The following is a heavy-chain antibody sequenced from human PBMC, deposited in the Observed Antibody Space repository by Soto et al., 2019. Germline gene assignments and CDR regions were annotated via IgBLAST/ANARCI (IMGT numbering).Heavy chain of an antibody. CDR3: ARVSSSIVVVPDYGMDV. CDR2: INPNSGGT. D-gene: IGHD2-15*01. CDR1: GYTFTGYY. Sequence: ASVKVSCKASGYTFTGYYMHWVRQAPGQGLEWMGWINPNSGGTNYAQKFQGRVTMTRDTSISTAYMELRSLRSDDTAVYYCARVSSSIVVVPDYGMDVWGQGTTVTVSS. V-gene: IGHV1-2*02. J-gene: IGHJ6*02.